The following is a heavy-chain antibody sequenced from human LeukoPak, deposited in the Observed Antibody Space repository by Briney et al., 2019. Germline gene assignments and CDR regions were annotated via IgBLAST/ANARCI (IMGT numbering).Heavy chain of an antibody. D-gene: IGHD3-16*02. J-gene: IGHJ4*02. CDR1: GYSISSGYY. Sequence: PSETLSLTCAVSGYSISSGYYWGWIRQPPGKGLEWIGSIYHSGSTYYNPSLKSRVTISVDTSKNQFSLKLSSVTAADTAVYYCAGGPRKDYVWGSYRWYYFDYWGQGTLVTVSS. V-gene: IGHV4-38-2*01. CDR3: AGGPRKDYVWGSYRWYYFDY. CDR2: IYHSGST.